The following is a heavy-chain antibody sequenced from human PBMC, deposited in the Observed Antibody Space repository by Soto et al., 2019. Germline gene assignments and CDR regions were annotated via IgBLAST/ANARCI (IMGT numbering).Heavy chain of an antibody. CDR1: GYTFTSYG. Sequence: ASVKVSCKASGYTFTSYGISWVRQAPGQGLEWMGWISAYNGNTNYAQKLQGRVTMTTDTSTSTAYMELRSLRSDDTAVYYCARDPSNGYSNYYFDYWGQGTLVTVSS. CDR2: ISAYNGNT. D-gene: IGHD4-4*01. J-gene: IGHJ4*02. CDR3: ARDPSNGYSNYYFDY. V-gene: IGHV1-18*01.